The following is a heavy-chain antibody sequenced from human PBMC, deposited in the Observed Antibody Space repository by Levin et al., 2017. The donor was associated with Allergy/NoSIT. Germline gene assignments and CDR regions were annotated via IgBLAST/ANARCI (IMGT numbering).Heavy chain of an antibody. Sequence: GGSLRLSCVASGFTFSSYSMNWVRQAPGKGLEWVSYISSSSITTYADSVKGRFTISRDNAKNSLYLQVNSLRAEDTAVYYCARVGGAYYRLDYWGQGILVTVSS. CDR3: ARVGGAYYRLDY. CDR1: GFTFSSYS. CDR2: ISSSSITT. V-gene: IGHV3-48*01. J-gene: IGHJ4*02. D-gene: IGHD1-26*01.